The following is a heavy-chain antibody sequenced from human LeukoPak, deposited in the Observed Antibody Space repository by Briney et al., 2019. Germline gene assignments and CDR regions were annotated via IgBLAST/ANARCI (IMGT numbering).Heavy chain of an antibody. CDR2: IWYDGSNK. D-gene: IGHD3-3*01. Sequence: GGSLRLSCAASGFTFSSYGMHWVRQAPGKGLEWVAVIWYDGSNKYYADSVKGRFTISRDNSKNTLYLQMNSLRAEDTAVYYCARFQPRWEWFLDYWGQGTLVTVSS. V-gene: IGHV3-33*01. J-gene: IGHJ4*02. CDR1: GFTFSSYG. CDR3: ARFQPRWEWFLDY.